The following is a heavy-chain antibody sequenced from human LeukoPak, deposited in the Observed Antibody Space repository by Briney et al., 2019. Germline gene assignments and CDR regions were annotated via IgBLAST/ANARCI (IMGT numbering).Heavy chain of an antibody. V-gene: IGHV4-31*03. CDR1: GGSISSGGSY. CDR3: ARVRYYYDSSGYYYNFDY. J-gene: IGHJ4*02. CDR2: IYYSGST. D-gene: IGHD3-22*01. Sequence: PSETLSLTCTVSGGSISSGGSYWSWIRQHPGKGLEWIGYIYYSGSTYYNPSLKSRVTISVDTSKNQFSLKLSSVTAADTAVYYCARVRYYYDSSGYYYNFDYWGQGTLVTVSS.